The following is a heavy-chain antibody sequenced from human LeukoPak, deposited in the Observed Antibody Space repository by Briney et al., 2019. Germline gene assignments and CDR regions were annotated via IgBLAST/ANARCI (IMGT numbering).Heavy chain of an antibody. J-gene: IGHJ4*02. CDR2: ISSSSSTI. Sequence: GGSLRLSCAASGFTFSSYSMNWVRQDPGKGLEWVSYISSSSSTIYYADSVKGRFTISGDNAKNSLYLQMNSLRAEDTAVYYCARDQGPKYYDFWSGYKDYWGQGTLVTVSS. D-gene: IGHD3-3*01. CDR3: ARDQGPKYYDFWSGYKDY. V-gene: IGHV3-48*01. CDR1: GFTFSSYS.